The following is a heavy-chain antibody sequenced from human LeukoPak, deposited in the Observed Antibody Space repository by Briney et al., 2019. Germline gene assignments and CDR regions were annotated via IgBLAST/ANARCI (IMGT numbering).Heavy chain of an antibody. J-gene: IGHJ5*02. CDR1: GYTFTSYD. D-gene: IGHD6-19*01. Sequence: ASVKVSCTASGYTFTSYDINWVRQATGQGLEWMGWMNPNSGNTGYAQKFQGRVTMTWNTSISTAYMELSSWRSEDTAVYYCARGAVVAGIIRFDPWGQGTLVTVSS. CDR2: MNPNSGNT. V-gene: IGHV1-8*01. CDR3: ARGAVVAGIIRFDP.